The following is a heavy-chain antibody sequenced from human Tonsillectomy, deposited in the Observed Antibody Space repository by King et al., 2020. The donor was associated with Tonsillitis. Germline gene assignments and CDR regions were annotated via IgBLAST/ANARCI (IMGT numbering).Heavy chain of an antibody. J-gene: IGHJ4*02. V-gene: IGHV1-69*09. D-gene: IGHD6-19*01. CDR2: IIPLLDIA. CDR3: AREGVAGRNWGDF. CDR1: GGTFSSYA. Sequence: VQLVQSGAEVKKPGSSVKVSCKASGGTFSSYAISWVRQAPGQGLEWMGRIIPLLDIANYAQKFQGRVTITADKSTSTAYMELSSLRSEDAAVYYCAREGVAGRNWGDFWGQGTLVTVSS.